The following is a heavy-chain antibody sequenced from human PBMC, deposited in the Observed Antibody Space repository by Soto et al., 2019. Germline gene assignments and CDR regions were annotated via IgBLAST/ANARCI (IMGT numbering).Heavy chain of an antibody. D-gene: IGHD1-7*01. J-gene: IGHJ6*02. Sequence: ICYKGSGGSFISHAIGWMRQLPGKGLEWMGIIYPGDSDTRYSPSFQGQVTISADKSISTAYLQWSSLKASDTAMDYCASRWNYGSPMAVWGQGTSVPVSS. V-gene: IGHV5-51*01. CDR3: ASRWNYGSPMAV. CDR2: IYPGDSDT. CDR1: GGSFISHA.